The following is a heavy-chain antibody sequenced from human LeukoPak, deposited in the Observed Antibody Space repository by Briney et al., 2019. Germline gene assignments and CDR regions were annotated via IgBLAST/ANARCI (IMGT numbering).Heavy chain of an antibody. CDR1: GFTVSSNY. J-gene: IGHJ5*02. V-gene: IGHV3-53*01. D-gene: IGHD5-24*01. Sequence: PGGSLRLSCAASGFTVSSNYMSWVRQAPGKGLEWVSVIYSGGSTYYADSVKGRFTISRDNSKNTQYLQMNSLRAEDTAVYYCASLEATTFSFDPWGQGTLVTVSS. CDR3: ASLEATTFSFDP. CDR2: IYSGGST.